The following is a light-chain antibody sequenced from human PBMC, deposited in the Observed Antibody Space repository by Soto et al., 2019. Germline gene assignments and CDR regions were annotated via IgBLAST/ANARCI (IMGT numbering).Light chain of an antibody. CDR2: DTS. CDR1: QSVSTY. V-gene: IGKV3-11*01. J-gene: IGKJ4*01. Sequence: EIVLTQSPATLSLSPGDRATLSCRASQSVSTYLAWYQQKPGQAPRLLIYDTSNRATGIPARFSGSGSGTDFTLTISSLGPEDFATYYCQQANSFPLTFGGGTKVEIK. CDR3: QQANSFPLT.